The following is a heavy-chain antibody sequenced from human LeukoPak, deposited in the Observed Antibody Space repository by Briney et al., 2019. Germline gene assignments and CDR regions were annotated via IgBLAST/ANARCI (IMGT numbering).Heavy chain of an antibody. J-gene: IGHJ6*02. CDR3: ARVSEPRITIFGVANPLYGMDV. Sequence: GGSLRLSCAASGFTFSSYGMHWVRQAPGRGLEWVAVISYDGSNKYYADSVKGRFTISRDNSKNTLYLQMNSLRAEDTAVYYCARVSEPRITIFGVANPLYGMDVWGQGTTVTVSS. V-gene: IGHV3-30*03. CDR1: GFTFSSYG. D-gene: IGHD3-3*01. CDR2: ISYDGSNK.